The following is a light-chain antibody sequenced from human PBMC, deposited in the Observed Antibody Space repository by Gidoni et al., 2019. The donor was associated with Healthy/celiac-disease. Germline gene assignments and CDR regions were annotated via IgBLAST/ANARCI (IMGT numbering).Light chain of an antibody. J-gene: IGKJ1*01. V-gene: IGKV3-20*01. CDR1: QSVSSSY. Sequence: EFVLTKSPGTLSLSPGERATLSCRASQSVSSSYLAWYQQKPGQAPRLLIYGASSRATGIPDRFSGSGSGTDFTLTISRLEPEDFAVYYCQQYGSSPWTFGQGTKVEIK. CDR2: GAS. CDR3: QQYGSSPWT.